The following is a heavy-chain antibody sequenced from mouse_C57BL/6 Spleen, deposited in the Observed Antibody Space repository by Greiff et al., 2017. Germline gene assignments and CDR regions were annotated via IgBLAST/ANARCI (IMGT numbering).Heavy chain of an antibody. CDR3: ARFGLGS. Sequence: VQLQQSGAELVRPGASVKLSCKASGYTFTDYYINWVKQRPGQGLEWIARIYPGSGNTYYNEKFKGKATLTAEKSSSTAYMQLSSLTSEDSAVYFCARFGLGSWGQGTSVTVSS. CDR1: GYTFTDYY. V-gene: IGHV1-76*01. J-gene: IGHJ4*01. CDR2: IYPGSGNT.